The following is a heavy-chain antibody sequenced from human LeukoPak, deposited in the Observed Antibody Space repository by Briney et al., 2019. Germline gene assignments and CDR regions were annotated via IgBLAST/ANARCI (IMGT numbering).Heavy chain of an antibody. CDR1: RVSLHRSL. CDR3: GRRPAVDGPIDN. J-gene: IGHJ4*02. CDR2: IYSSGTT. D-gene: IGHD3/OR15-3a*01. V-gene: IGHV4-59*01. Sequence: PSETLSLTCVVSRVSLHRSLWTWLPQPPGKGLEWIGRIYSSGTTDYSPSLKSRLTISIDTTKIQFSLSLACTTAAHTAVYFCGRRPAVDGPIDNGGQGNLVAVS.